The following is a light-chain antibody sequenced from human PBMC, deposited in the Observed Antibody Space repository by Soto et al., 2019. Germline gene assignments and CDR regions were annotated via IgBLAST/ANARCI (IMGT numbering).Light chain of an antibody. Sequence: QSVLTQPASVSGSPGQSITISCTGTSSNVGGYNYVSWYQQHPGKAPKLMIYEVSNRPSGVSNRFSGSKSGNTASLTISGLQAEDEAEYYGSSYTSSSTPVVFGGGTKVTVL. CDR1: SSNVGGYNY. CDR2: EVS. CDR3: SSYTSSSTPVV. J-gene: IGLJ2*01. V-gene: IGLV2-14*01.